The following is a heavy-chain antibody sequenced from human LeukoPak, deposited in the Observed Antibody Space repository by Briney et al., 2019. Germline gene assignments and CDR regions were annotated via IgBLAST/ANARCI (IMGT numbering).Heavy chain of an antibody. J-gene: IGHJ5*02. CDR1: GGSISSSSYP. D-gene: IGHD3-9*01. CDR2: IHFSGST. CDR3: ARLPTGFPNWFDP. V-gene: IGHV4-39*01. Sequence: PSETLSLTCTVSGGSISSSSYPWGWIRQPPGKGLEWIGNIHFSGSTYYNPSLKSRVTISVDTSKNQFSLILSSVTAADTAVYYCARLPTGFPNWFDPWGQGALVTVSS.